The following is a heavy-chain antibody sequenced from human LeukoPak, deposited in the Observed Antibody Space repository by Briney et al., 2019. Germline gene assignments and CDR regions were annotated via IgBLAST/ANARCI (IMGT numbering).Heavy chain of an antibody. V-gene: IGHV4-34*01. CDR3: ARGEVGAHFDY. CDR2: INHSGST. Sequence: PSETLSLTCAVYGGSFSGYYWSWIRQPPGKGLEWIGEINHSGSTNYNPSLKSRVTISVDTSKNQFSLKLSSVTAADTAVYYCARGEVGAHFDYWGQGTLVTVSS. J-gene: IGHJ4*02. CDR1: GGSFSGYY. D-gene: IGHD1-26*01.